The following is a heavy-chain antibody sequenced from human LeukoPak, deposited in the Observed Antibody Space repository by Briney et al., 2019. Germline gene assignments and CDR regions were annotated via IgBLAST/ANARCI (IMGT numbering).Heavy chain of an antibody. J-gene: IGHJ4*02. CDR1: GGSISSGNW. CDR2: FYDGWST. CDR3: ARKGPAAKLDY. D-gene: IGHD2-2*01. Sequence: SETLSLTCAVSGGSISSGNWWSWVRQPPGKGLEWIGEFYDGWSTNYNPSLKSRVTMSVDKSNNQFYLKLNSVTAADTAVYYCARKGPAAKLDYWGQGTLVTVSS. V-gene: IGHV4-4*02.